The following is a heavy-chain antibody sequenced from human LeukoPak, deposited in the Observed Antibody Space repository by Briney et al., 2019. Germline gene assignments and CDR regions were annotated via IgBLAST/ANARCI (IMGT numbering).Heavy chain of an antibody. CDR3: ARLFSGSYSDAFDL. V-gene: IGHV4-59*08. CDR2: IYNSGTIYYSGST. D-gene: IGHD1-26*01. CDR1: GGSMSSNY. Sequence: KPSETLSLTCTVSGGSMSSNYWSWIRQPPGKGLEWIGYIYNSGTIYYSGSTNYNPSLLSRVTISVDTSKNQFSLKLRSVTAADTAVYYCARLFSGSYSDAFDLWGQGTMVTVSS. J-gene: IGHJ3*01.